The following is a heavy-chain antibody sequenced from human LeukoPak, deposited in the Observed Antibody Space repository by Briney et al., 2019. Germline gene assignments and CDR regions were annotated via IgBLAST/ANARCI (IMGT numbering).Heavy chain of an antibody. CDR3: AKEERPAAANYYYYYGMDV. V-gene: IGHV3-30*18. CDR2: ISYDGSNK. D-gene: IGHD2-2*01. Sequence: GGSLRLSCAASGFTFSSYGMHWVRQAPGKGLEWVAVISYDGSNKYYADSVKGRFTISRDNSKNSLYLQMNSLRTEDTALYYCAKEERPAAANYYYYYGMDVWGQGTTVTVSS. J-gene: IGHJ6*02. CDR1: GFTFSSYG.